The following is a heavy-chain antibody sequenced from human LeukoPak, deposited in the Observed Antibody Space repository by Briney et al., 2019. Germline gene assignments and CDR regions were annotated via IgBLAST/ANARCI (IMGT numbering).Heavy chain of an antibody. D-gene: IGHD3-10*01. Sequence: NPSETLSLTCAVYGGSFSGYYWSWIRQPPGKGLERIGEINHSGSTNYNPSLKSRVTISVDTSKNQFSLKLSSVTAADTAAYYCARDTYYYGSGSSANNFDYWGQGTLVTVSS. J-gene: IGHJ4*02. CDR3: ARDTYYYGSGSSANNFDY. V-gene: IGHV4-34*01. CDR2: INHSGST. CDR1: GGSFSGYY.